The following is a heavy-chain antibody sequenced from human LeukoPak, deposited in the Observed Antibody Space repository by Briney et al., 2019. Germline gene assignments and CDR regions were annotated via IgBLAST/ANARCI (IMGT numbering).Heavy chain of an antibody. CDR2: IRQDGNEM. CDR3: ASAKVELGQRAYNRFDP. CDR1: GFSFSTFW. J-gene: IGHJ5*02. D-gene: IGHD1/OR15-1a*01. V-gene: IGHV3-7*01. Sequence: GGSLRLSCAASGFSFSTFWMTWVRQPPGGGLEWLANIRQDGNEMYYVDSVKGRFTISRDNAKNSLYLQMNKLRPEDTATYYCASAKVELGQRAYNRFDPWGQGTLVTVSS.